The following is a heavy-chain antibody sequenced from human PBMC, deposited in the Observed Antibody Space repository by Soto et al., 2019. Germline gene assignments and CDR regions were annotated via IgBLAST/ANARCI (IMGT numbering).Heavy chain of an antibody. Sequence: SGPTLVNPTQTLTLTCTISGFSLSSDGVGVGWIRQPPGKALEWLAFIYWDDDYRYSPSLQSRLNITKDSSNNQVLLIVTNVDPVDTATYYCARIRIAVAGYYGMDVWGQGTTVTVSS. J-gene: IGHJ6*02. CDR2: IYWDDDY. V-gene: IGHV2-5*02. CDR3: ARIRIAVAGYYGMDV. CDR1: GFSLSSDGVG. D-gene: IGHD6-19*01.